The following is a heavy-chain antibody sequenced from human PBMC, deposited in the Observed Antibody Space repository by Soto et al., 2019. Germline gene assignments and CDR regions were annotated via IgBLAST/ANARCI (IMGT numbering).Heavy chain of an antibody. D-gene: IGHD3-22*01. CDR1: GGTFSSYA. CDR2: IIPIFGTA. J-gene: IGHJ6*02. CDR3: AIDKDATSMIVSGMDV. V-gene: IGHV1-69*01. Sequence: QVQLVQSGAEVKKPGSSVKVSCKASGGTFSSYAISWVRQAPGQGLEWMGGIIPIFGTANYAQKFQGRVTITADESTSTDYMELSRLRSEDKAVYYCAIDKDATSMIVSGMDVWGQGTTVTVSS.